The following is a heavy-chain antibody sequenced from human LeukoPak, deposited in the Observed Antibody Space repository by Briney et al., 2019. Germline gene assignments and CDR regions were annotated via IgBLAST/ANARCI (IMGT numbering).Heavy chain of an antibody. CDR3: ARVVTTVTTGVNWFDP. D-gene: IGHD4-17*01. CDR1: GGSISSYY. Sequence: PSETLSLTCTVSGGSISSYYWSWIRQPPGKGLEWIGYIYYSGSTNYNPSLKSRVTISVDTSKNQFSLKLSSVTAADTAVYYCARVVTTVTTGVNWFDPWGQGTLVTVSS. CDR2: IYYSGST. J-gene: IGHJ5*02. V-gene: IGHV4-59*01.